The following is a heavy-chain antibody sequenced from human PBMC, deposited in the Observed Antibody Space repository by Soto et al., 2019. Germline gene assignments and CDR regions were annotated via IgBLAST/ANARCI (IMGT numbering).Heavy chain of an antibody. D-gene: IGHD5-12*01. CDR3: ARDTYSGYDFGL. J-gene: IGHJ5*02. CDR1: GASVAGGSYY. CDR2: IPSRGRP. Sequence: LSLTCSVSGASVAGGSYYWSWARQPPGKGLEWIGYIPSRGRPFYNPSLTSRGTISADTSKNQLSLQLTSVTAADTAVYYCARDTYSGYDFGLWGQGTLVTVSS. V-gene: IGHV4-30-4*01.